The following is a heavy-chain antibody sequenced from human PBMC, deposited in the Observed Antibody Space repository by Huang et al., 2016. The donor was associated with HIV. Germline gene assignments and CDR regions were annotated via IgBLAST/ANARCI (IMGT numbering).Heavy chain of an antibody. Sequence: QVHLVQSGAEVKKPGASVRVSCKASGYTFNIYGISWVRQAPGQGLEWMGWISAHNGKTKSAQRLPGRLTMTTDTTTNTVFMELRSLRSDDTAFYYCAGGREYCSGGSCFQGRYFDYWGQGTLVTVSS. V-gene: IGHV1-18*01. J-gene: IGHJ4*02. D-gene: IGHD2-15*01. CDR1: GYTFNIYG. CDR2: ISAHNGKT. CDR3: AGGREYCSGGSCFQGRYFDY.